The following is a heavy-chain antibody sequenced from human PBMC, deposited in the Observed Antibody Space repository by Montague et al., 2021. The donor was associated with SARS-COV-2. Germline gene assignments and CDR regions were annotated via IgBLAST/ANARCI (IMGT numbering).Heavy chain of an antibody. CDR2: INTGGDTI. D-gene: IGHD3-10*01. Sequence: SLRLSCAASGFTFRRYEMHWVRQPPGKGLQWVSYINTGGDTIFYADSVKGRFTTSRDDAKNSLFLQINSLRADDTGVYYCAAGGSINYWGQGTLVTVSP. V-gene: IGHV3-48*03. CDR3: AAGGSINY. CDR1: GFTFRRYE. J-gene: IGHJ4*02.